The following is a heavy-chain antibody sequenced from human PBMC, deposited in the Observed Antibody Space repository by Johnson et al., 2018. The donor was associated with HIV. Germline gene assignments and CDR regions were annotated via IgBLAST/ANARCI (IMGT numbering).Heavy chain of an antibody. CDR2: ISYDGSNK. Sequence: QVQLVESGGGVVQPGRSLRLSCAASGFMLNNYGMHWVRQVSEKGLEWVAVISYDGSNKYYADSVKGRFTISRDKSKNTMYLQMNSLRDEDTAVYHCAKERLLHDAFDFWGQGTMVTVSS. J-gene: IGHJ3*01. CDR1: GFMLNNYG. CDR3: AKERLLHDAFDF. V-gene: IGHV3-30*18. D-gene: IGHD5-18*01.